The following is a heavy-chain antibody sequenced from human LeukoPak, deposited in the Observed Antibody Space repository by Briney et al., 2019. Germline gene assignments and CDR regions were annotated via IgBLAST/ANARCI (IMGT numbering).Heavy chain of an antibody. CDR3: ARGRASSWSPFTY. Sequence: SETLSLTCTVSGGSISSYYWSWIRQPPGKGLEWIGDINYSGSTTYNPSLTSRVTISVDTSKNQYSLKLNSVTAADTAVYYCARGRASSWSPFTYWGQGILVTVSS. CDR1: GGSISSYY. J-gene: IGHJ4*02. V-gene: IGHV4-59*01. CDR2: INYSGST. D-gene: IGHD6-19*01.